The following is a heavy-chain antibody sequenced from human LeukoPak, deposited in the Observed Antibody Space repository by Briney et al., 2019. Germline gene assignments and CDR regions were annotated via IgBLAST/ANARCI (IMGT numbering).Heavy chain of an antibody. Sequence: KASQTLSLTCAVSGGSISSGGYSWSWIRQPPGKGLEWIGYIYHSGSTYYNPSLKSRVTISVDRSKNQFSLKLSSVTAADTAVYYCARGPQLGYWGQGTLVTVSS. V-gene: IGHV4-30-2*01. CDR2: IYHSGST. J-gene: IGHJ4*02. CDR1: GGSISSGGYS. CDR3: ARGPQLGY. D-gene: IGHD2-2*01.